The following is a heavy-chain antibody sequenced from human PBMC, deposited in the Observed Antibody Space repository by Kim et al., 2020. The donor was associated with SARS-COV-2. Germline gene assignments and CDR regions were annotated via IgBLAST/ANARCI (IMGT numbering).Heavy chain of an antibody. Sequence: ADSVKDRFTISRENSKTTLYLQMNRLGAEDTAVYYCARYKSAGYSSSWKDYWGQGTLVTVSS. CDR3: ARYKSAGYSSSWKDY. D-gene: IGHD6-13*01. V-gene: IGHV3-30*07. J-gene: IGHJ4*02.